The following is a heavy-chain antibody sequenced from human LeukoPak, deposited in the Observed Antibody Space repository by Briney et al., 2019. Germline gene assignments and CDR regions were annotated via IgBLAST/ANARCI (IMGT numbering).Heavy chain of an antibody. CDR3: VAYTSSLRWFDP. V-gene: IGHV4-39*07. D-gene: IGHD6-13*01. J-gene: IGHJ5*02. Sequence: SETLSLTCTVSDDSISSISFYWGWIRQPPGKGLEWIGSIYYGGTTYYSPSLESRVTMSLDTSKKQFSLRLRSVTAADTAVYYCVAYTSSLRWFDPWGQGTLVIVSS. CDR1: DDSISSISFY. CDR2: IYYGGTT.